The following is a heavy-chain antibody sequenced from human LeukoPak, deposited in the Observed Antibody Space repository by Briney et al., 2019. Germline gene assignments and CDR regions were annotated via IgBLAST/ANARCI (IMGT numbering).Heavy chain of an antibody. CDR1: GGSMSSYY. CDR2: IYYSGTT. J-gene: IGHJ6*02. CDR3: ARGRPDYYSMDI. Sequence: PSETLSLTCTVSGGSMSSYYWSWIRQPPGKGPEWIGYIYYSGTTSYNPSLKGRVTISMDTSNNHFSLKLRSVTAGDTAVYYCARGRPDYYSMDIWGPGTTVTVSS. D-gene: IGHD6-25*01. V-gene: IGHV4-59*01.